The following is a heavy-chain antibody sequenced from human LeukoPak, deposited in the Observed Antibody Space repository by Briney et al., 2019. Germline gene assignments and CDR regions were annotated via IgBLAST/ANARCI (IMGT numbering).Heavy chain of an antibody. CDR3: ASPGAQTYYYYYGMDV. Sequence: PGGSLRLSCAASGFTFSSYAMSWVRQAPGKGLEWVSAISGSGGSTYYADSVKGRFTITRDNSKNTLYLQMNSLRAEDTAVYYCASPGAQTYYYYYGMDVWGQGTTVTVSS. J-gene: IGHJ6*02. CDR1: GFTFSSYA. CDR2: ISGSGGST. D-gene: IGHD3-10*01. V-gene: IGHV3-23*01.